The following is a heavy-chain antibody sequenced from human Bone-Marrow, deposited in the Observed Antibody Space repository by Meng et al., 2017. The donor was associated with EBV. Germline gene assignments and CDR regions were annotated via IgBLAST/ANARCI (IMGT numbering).Heavy chain of an antibody. Sequence: VPRRELGPGLGRRSGPLSLTCGVSRGFITSGVGWSWVRQSSGKGLEWIGEIHHRGGTGYNPSLKSRFTISLDMSKDQFSLRLSSVTAADTAVEHCARAGYHRPASEYWGQGTLVT. J-gene: IGHJ4*02. CDR2: IHHRGGT. CDR1: RGFITSGVG. V-gene: IGHV4-4*02. CDR3: ARAGYHRPASEY. D-gene: IGHD2-15*01.